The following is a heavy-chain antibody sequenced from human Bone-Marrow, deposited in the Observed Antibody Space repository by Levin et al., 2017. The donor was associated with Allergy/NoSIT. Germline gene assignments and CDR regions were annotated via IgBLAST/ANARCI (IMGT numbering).Heavy chain of an antibody. J-gene: IGHJ4*02. D-gene: IGHD5-12*01. CDR1: GGSISSYY. CDR2: IYYSGST. Sequence: ESLKISCTVSGGSISSYYWSWIRQPPGKGLEWIGYIYYSGSTNYNPSLKSRVTISVDTSKNQFSLKLSSVTAADTAVYYCAREWGEHSGYDYWGQGTLVTVSS. V-gene: IGHV4-59*01. CDR3: AREWGEHSGYDY.